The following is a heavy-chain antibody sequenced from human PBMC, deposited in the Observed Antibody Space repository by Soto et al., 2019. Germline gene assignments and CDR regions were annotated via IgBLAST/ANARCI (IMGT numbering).Heavy chain of an antibody. CDR2: VSGYNGNT. Sequence: ASVKVSCKASGYTFSSHGVSWVRRAPGQGLEWMGWVSGYNGNTNYPQKFQGRVTMTTDTSTNTAYMELRSLRSDDTAVYYCASWAGQVCDFGGPFDYWGQGTLVTVSS. D-gene: IGHD4-17*01. CDR1: GYTFSSHG. V-gene: IGHV1-18*04. CDR3: ASWAGQVCDFGGPFDY. J-gene: IGHJ4*02.